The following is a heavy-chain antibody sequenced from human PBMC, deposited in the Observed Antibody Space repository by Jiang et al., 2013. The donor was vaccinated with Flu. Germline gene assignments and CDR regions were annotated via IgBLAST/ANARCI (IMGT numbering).Heavy chain of an antibody. CDR3: AREESGYYGSGDPLDY. V-gene: IGHV1-8*01. CDR1: GYTFTSYD. CDR2: MNPNSGNT. Sequence: SVKVSCKASGYTFTSYDINWVRQATGQGLEWMGWMNPNSGNTGYAQKFQGRVTMTRNTSISTAYMELSSLRSEDTAVYYCAREESGYYGSGDPLDYWGQGTLVTVSS. J-gene: IGHJ4*02. D-gene: IGHD3-10*01.